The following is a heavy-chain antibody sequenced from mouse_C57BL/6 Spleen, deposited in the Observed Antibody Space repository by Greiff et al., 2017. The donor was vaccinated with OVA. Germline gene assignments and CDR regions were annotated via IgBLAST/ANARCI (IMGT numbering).Heavy chain of an antibody. CDR2: ISSGSSTI. CDR3: ARPPLGRRYFDV. D-gene: IGHD4-1*01. CDR1: GFTFSDYG. J-gene: IGHJ1*03. V-gene: IGHV5-17*01. Sequence: EVQLQESGGGLVKPGGSLKLSCAASGFTFSDYGMHWVRQAPEKGLEWVAYISSGSSTIYYADTVKGRFTISRDNAKNTLFLQMTSLRSEDTAMYYCARPPLGRRYFDVWGTGTTVTVSS.